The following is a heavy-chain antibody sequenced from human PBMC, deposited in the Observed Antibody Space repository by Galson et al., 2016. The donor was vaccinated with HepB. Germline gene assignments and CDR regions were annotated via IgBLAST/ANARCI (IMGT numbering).Heavy chain of an antibody. CDR2: FYSSGKT. CDR1: GFTASSNN. D-gene: IGHD4-23*01. Sequence: SLRLSCAASGFTASSNNMDWVRQAPGKGLEWDSVFYSSGKTAHADSVEGRFTVSRDTSKNMLYLQMNSLRAEDTAIYYCVREVYGGALDYWGQGTLVSVSS. CDR3: VREVYGGALDY. J-gene: IGHJ4*02. V-gene: IGHV3-53*01.